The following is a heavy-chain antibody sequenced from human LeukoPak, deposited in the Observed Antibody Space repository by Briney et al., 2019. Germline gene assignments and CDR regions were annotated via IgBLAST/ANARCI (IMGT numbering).Heavy chain of an antibody. CDR2: ISGSGTST. D-gene: IGHD3-10*01. CDR3: AKYYSGSGTYYFSPFDY. J-gene: IGHJ4*02. CDR1: GFPFSSDA. Sequence: GGSLRLSCAASGFPFSSDAMSWVRQAPGKGLEWVSAISGSGTSTYYADSVKGRYTISRDNSKHTLYLQMNSLRAEDTAVYYCAKYYSGSGTYYFSPFDYWGQGTLVSVSS. V-gene: IGHV3-23*01.